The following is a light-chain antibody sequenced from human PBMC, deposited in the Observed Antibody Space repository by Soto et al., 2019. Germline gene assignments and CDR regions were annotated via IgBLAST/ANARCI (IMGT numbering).Light chain of an antibody. V-gene: IGLV2-14*01. CDR1: SSDVGGYNY. Sequence: PASVSWSPGQSITISCTGTSSDVGGYNYVSWYQQQSGKAPKLMIHEVSNRPSGVSNRFSGSKSGNTASLTISGLQAEDEADYYCSSYTSSRAYVFGIGTKVTVL. CDR2: EVS. CDR3: SSYTSSRAYV. J-gene: IGLJ1*01.